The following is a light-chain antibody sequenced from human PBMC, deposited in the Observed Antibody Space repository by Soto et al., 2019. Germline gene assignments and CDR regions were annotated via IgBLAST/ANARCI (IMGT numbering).Light chain of an antibody. V-gene: IGKV1-5*03. J-gene: IGKJ3*01. CDR1: QSISSW. CDR3: QQYHSYPST. Sequence: DIQMTQSPSTLSAAVGDRVTITCRASQSISSWLAWYQQKPGKAPKLLIYKASSLESGVPSRFSGSGSGTEFTLTISSLQPDDFATYYCQQYHSYPSTFGPGTKVDIK. CDR2: KAS.